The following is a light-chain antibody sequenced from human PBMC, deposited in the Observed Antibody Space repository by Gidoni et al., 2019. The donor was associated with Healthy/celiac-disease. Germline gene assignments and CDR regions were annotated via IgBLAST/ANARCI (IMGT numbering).Light chain of an antibody. J-gene: IGKJ1*01. CDR3: QQYYSNPWT. V-gene: IGKV4-1*01. CDR1: QNVLYSSNNKNY. Sequence: DIVMTQSPDSLAVSLGERATINCKSSQNVLYSSNNKNYLAWYQQKPGQPPKLLIYWASTRDSGVPDRFSGSGSGTDFTLTISSLQAEDVAVYYCQQYYSNPWTFXQXTKVEIK. CDR2: WAS.